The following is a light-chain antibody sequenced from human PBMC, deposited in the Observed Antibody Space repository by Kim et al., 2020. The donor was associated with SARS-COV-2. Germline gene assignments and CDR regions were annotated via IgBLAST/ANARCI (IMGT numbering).Light chain of an antibody. CDR3: QQYTTSPIT. CDR2: HAS. CDR1: ETIDNNY. V-gene: IGKV3-20*01. J-gene: IGKJ5*01. Sequence: EILLTQSPGTLSLSQGESATVSCRATETIDNNYLAWYQQKPGQAPRLLIYHASTSATGIPDRFRGSGSGTDFTLTISGLEPEDFAVFYCQQYTTSPITFGQGTRLEIK.